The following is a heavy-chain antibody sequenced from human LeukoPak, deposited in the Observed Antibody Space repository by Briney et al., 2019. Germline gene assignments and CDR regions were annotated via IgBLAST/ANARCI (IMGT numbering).Heavy chain of an antibody. Sequence: PGGSLRLSCAASGFTFSSYWMHWVRQAPGKGLVWVSRIHSDGSSTSYADSVKGRFTISRDNAKNTLYLQMNSLRAEDTAVYYCARGYGLTYYYDSSGYFDAFDIWGQGTMVTVSS. CDR2: IHSDGSST. V-gene: IGHV3-74*01. J-gene: IGHJ3*02. CDR1: GFTFSSYW. D-gene: IGHD3-22*01. CDR3: ARGYGLTYYYDSSGYFDAFDI.